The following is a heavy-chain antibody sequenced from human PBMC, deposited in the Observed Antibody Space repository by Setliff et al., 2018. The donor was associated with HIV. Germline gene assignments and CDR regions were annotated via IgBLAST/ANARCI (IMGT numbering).Heavy chain of an antibody. CDR1: GDSITNDDYY. V-gene: IGHV4-39*01. D-gene: IGHD3-9*01. CDR2: IHYNGRT. J-gene: IGHJ6*03. CDR3: ARHPRHYNILTGYRYYYMDV. Sequence: SETLSLTCTVSGDSITNDDYYWGWIRQPPGKGLEWIAIIHYNGRTYYDPSLKSRVTISMDTSKNQFSLKLTSVTAADTAVYYCARHPRHYNILTGYRYYYMDVWGKGTTVTVSS.